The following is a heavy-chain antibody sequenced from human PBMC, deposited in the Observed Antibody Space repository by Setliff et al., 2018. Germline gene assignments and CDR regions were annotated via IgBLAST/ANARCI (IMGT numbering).Heavy chain of an antibody. J-gene: IGHJ5*02. CDR2: IIPIFGTT. CDR3: VRAPPTVVIPPGRAFFGP. D-gene: IGHD2-2*01. V-gene: IGHV1-69*05. Sequence: SVKVSCKASGGTFRSYGISWVRQAPGQGLEWMGGIIPIFGTTNYAQEFQGRVTIITDESTSTAYMELSSLRFEDTAVYYCVRAPPTVVIPPGRAFFGPWGQGALVTVS. CDR1: GGTFRSYG.